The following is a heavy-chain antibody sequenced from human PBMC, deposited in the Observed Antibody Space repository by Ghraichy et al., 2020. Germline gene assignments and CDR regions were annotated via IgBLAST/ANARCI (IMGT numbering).Heavy chain of an antibody. CDR1: GFTFSSYA. J-gene: IGHJ4*02. Sequence: GGSLRLSCAASGFTFSSYAMNWVRQAPGKGLEWVSGISDSGDTTYYADSVKGRFTISRDSSKNTLYLQMNSLRAEDTATYYCAKALPVGVDLTQFDYWGQGTLVTVSS. D-gene: IGHD2-15*01. CDR3: AKALPVGVDLTQFDY. V-gene: IGHV3-23*01. CDR2: ISDSGDTT.